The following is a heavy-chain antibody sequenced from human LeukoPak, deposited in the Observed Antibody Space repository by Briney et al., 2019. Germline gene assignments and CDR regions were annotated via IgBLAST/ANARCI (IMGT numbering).Heavy chain of an antibody. CDR2: ISWNSDNI. CDR3: GKALGGSYYLLADY. V-gene: IGHV3-9*03. CDR1: GFTFYDYA. J-gene: IGHJ4*02. Sequence: AGGSLRLYCAASGFTFYDYAMHWVRQAPGKGLEWVSGISWNSDNIAYADSVKGRFTISRDNAKNSLYLQMNSLRTEDMAFYYCGKALGGSYYLLADYWGQGTLVTVSS. D-gene: IGHD1-26*01.